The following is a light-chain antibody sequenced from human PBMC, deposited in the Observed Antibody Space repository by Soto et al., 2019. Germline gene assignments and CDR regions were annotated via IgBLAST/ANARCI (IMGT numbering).Light chain of an antibody. V-gene: IGKV3-11*01. CDR3: QQRSNWPPIT. CDR1: QRVSSY. J-gene: IGKJ5*01. Sequence: EIVLTQSPATLSLSPGERATLSCRASQRVSSYLAWYQQKPGQAPRLLIYDASNRATGIPARFSGSGSGTDFTLTRSSLEPEDFAVYYCQQRSNWPPITFGQGTRLEIK. CDR2: DAS.